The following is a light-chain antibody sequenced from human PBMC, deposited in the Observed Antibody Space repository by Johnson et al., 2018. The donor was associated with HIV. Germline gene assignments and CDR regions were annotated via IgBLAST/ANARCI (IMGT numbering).Light chain of an antibody. J-gene: IGLJ1*01. CDR2: DNN. Sequence: QSVFTQPPSVSAAPGQKVTISCSGSSSNIGNNYVSWYQQLPGTAPKLLIYDNNKRPSGIPDRFSGSKSGTSATLGITGLQTGDEADYYCGTWDSSLSAYVSG. CDR1: SSNIGNNY. CDR3: GTWDSSLSAYV. V-gene: IGLV1-51*01.